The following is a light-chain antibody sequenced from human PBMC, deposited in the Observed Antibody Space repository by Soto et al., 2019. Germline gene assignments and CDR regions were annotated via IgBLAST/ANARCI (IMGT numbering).Light chain of an antibody. CDR1: SSDVGSYYP. V-gene: IGLV2-23*02. CDR3: CSYAGDTTFFV. CDR2: EVN. J-gene: IGLJ1*01. Sequence: QSALTQPASMSGSPGQSITISCTGTSSDVGSYYPVSWFQQHPGKAPKLIIYEVNKRPSGVSDRFYGSKSGNTASLTISGLQAADEAEYYCCSYAGDTTFFVFGTGTKLTVL.